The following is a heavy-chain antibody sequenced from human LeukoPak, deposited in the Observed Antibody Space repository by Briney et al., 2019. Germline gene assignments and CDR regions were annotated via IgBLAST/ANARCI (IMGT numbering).Heavy chain of an antibody. CDR1: GGSISFSTYY. Sequence: PSETLSLTCTVSGGSISFSTYYWCCIRQPPRNGPDSIGSIYYSGNTYYNASLKCRFHILVDTSKNQFPLKLISATTQDTAVYYCARVGQLAFDYWGQGALVTVSS. V-gene: IGHV4-39*06. CDR3: ARVGQLAFDY. CDR2: IYYSGNT. J-gene: IGHJ4*02. D-gene: IGHD2-2*01.